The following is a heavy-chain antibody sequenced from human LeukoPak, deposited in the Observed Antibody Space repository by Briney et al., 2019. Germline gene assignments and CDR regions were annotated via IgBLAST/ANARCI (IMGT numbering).Heavy chain of an antibody. CDR3: ARDVIYDILTGYSLGLDY. CDR2: IIPIFGTA. CDR1: GGTFISYA. Sequence: SVTVSCTASGGTFISYAISWVRQAPGQGLEWMGGIIPIFGTANYAQKLQGRVTMTTDTSTSTAYMELRSLRSDDTAVYYCARDVIYDILTGYSLGLDYWGQGTLVTVSS. D-gene: IGHD3-9*01. J-gene: IGHJ4*02. V-gene: IGHV1-69*05.